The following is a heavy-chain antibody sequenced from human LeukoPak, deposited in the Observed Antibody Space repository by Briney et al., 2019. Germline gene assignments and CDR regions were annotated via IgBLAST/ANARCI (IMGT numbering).Heavy chain of an antibody. J-gene: IGHJ3*02. D-gene: IGHD6-19*01. CDR1: GGSISSGSYY. V-gene: IGHV4-61*02. CDR3: ARGYSSGWYQDAFDI. Sequence: PSQTLFLTCTVSGGSISSGSYYWSWIRQPAGKGLEWIGRIYTSGSTNYNPSLKSRVTISVDTSKNQFSLKLSSVTAADTAVYYCARGYSSGWYQDAFDIWGQGTMVTVSS. CDR2: IYTSGST.